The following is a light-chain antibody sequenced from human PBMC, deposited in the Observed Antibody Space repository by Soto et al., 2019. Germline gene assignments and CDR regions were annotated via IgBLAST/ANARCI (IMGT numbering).Light chain of an antibody. CDR3: HQTDSIPET. CDR2: AAS. V-gene: IGKV1-39*01. J-gene: IGKJ1*01. CDR1: KSISLF. Sequence: DIQMTQSPSSLSASVGDTVTIPCRASKSISLFLNWYQQKPGKAPKLLSYAASNLHSGVPSRFSGSGSGTDFTLTISSLQPEEFATYYCHQTDSIPETCVQGTKVEIK.